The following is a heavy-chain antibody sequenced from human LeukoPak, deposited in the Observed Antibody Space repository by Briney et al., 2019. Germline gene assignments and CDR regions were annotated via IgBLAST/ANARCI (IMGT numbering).Heavy chain of an antibody. CDR2: ISSDGSKE. V-gene: IGHV3-30*18. Sequence: GRSLRLSCAASGFAFDAFGIHWVRPAPGKGLEWVAVISSDGSKEYYGDSVKGRFTISRDNSKNMLYLQMNSLRAEDSGVYYCAKSGGYCTDGICYHFDYWGQGTLVTVSS. CDR3: AKSGGYCTDGICYHFDY. CDR1: GFAFDAFG. J-gene: IGHJ4*02. D-gene: IGHD2-8*01.